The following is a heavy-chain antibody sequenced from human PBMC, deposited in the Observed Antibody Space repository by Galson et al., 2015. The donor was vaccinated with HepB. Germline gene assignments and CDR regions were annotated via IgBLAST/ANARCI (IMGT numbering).Heavy chain of an antibody. J-gene: IGHJ5*02. CDR2: ISYDRSNK. CDR3: AKEGRKYGTSSWFDP. Sequence: SLRLSCAASGAASGFSISSYGMHWVRQAPGKGLEWVALISYDRSNKDYADSVKGRFTISRDNSKNTLYLQMNSLRAEDTAVYYCAKEGRKYGTSSWFDPWGQGTLVSVSS. V-gene: IGHV3-30*18. D-gene: IGHD6-6*01. CDR1: GFSISSYG.